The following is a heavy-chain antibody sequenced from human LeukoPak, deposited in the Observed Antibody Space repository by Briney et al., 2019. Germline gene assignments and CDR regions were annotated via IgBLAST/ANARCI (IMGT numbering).Heavy chain of an antibody. V-gene: IGHV3-30*02. CDR3: AKDQTYYYGSGSYALDY. Sequence: GGSLRLSCAASGFTFSSYSMNWVRQAPGKGLEWVAFIRYDGSNKYYADSVKGRFTISRDNSKNTLYLQMNSLRAEDTAVYYCAKDQTYYYGSGSYALDYWGQGTLVTVSS. J-gene: IGHJ4*02. CDR2: IRYDGSNK. CDR1: GFTFSSYS. D-gene: IGHD3-10*01.